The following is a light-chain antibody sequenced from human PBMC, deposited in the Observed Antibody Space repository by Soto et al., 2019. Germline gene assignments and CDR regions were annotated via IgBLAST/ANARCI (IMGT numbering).Light chain of an antibody. Sequence: EIVMTQSPLTLPVTPGEPASISCRSSQSLLYNNTYNYLDWYVQKPGQSPQLLIYFGSNRAPGVPDRFSGSGSGTDFTLKINRVEAEDVGVYYCMQGTHWPITFGQGTRLEIK. J-gene: IGKJ5*01. CDR3: MQGTHWPIT. V-gene: IGKV2-28*01. CDR2: FGS. CDR1: QSLLYNNTYNY.